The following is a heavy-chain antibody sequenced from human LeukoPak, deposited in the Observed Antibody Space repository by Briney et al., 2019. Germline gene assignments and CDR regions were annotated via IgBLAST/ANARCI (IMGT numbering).Heavy chain of an antibody. CDR1: GFNFNNYD. J-gene: IGHJ6*02. Sequence: PGGSLRLSCAASGFNFNNYDMHWVRQAPGKGLEWVAVISVDGEKSYYADSVKGRFTISRDNSKSTLFLQMNSLRAEDTAVYFCARGGGLDVWGQGATVTVSS. CDR3: ARGGGLDV. D-gene: IGHD5-12*01. CDR2: ISVDGEKS. V-gene: IGHV3-30*03.